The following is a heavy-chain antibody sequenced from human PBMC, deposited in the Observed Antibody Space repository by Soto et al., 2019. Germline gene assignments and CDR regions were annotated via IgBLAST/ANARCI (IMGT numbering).Heavy chain of an antibody. V-gene: IGHV4-39*01. CDR1: GGSISSSSYY. CDR3: ARHETTVTYYYYYCMDV. CDR2: IYYSGST. Sequence: QLQLQESGPGLVKPSETLSLTCTVSGGSISSSSYYWGWIRQPPGKGLEWIGSIYYSGSTYYNPSLKSRVTISVDTSKNRFSLKLSSVTAADTAVYYCARHETTVTYYYYYCMDVWGKGTTVTVSS. D-gene: IGHD4-4*01. J-gene: IGHJ6*03.